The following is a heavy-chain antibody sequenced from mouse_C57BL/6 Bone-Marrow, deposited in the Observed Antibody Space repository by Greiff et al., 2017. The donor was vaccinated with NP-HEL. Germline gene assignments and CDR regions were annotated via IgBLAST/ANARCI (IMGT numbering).Heavy chain of an antibody. CDR1: GYTFTDYY. D-gene: IGHD1-1*01. CDR3: ARCEVVATNYYAMDY. J-gene: IGHJ4*01. CDR2: IYPGSGNT. V-gene: IGHV1-76*01. Sequence: VQLQQSGAELVRPGASVKLSCKASGYTFTDYYINWVKQRPGQGLEWIARIYPGSGNTYYNEKFKGKATLTAEKSSSTAYMQLSSLTSEDSAVYFCARCEVVATNYYAMDYWGQGTSVTVSS.